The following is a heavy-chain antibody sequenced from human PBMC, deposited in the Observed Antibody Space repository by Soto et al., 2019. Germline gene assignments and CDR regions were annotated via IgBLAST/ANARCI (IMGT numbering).Heavy chain of an antibody. J-gene: IGHJ5*02. D-gene: IGHD2-15*01. Sequence: EVQLVESGGGLIQPGGSLRLTCAAYGCSVRSNYMSWVRQAPGKGLEWVSFIYSGGDTYYADSVKGRFTISRDNYKNTLYLQMNSLRVDDTAFYYCARDCSGGSCYPALGAWGQGTLVTVSS. V-gene: IGHV3-53*01. CDR2: IYSGGDT. CDR1: GCSVRSNY. CDR3: ARDCSGGSCYPALGA.